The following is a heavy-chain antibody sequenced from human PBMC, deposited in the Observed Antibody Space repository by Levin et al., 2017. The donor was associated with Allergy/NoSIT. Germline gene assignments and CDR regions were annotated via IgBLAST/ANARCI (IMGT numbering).Heavy chain of an antibody. V-gene: IGHV3-20*01. CDR3: AIPIHDYGDYAFDI. CDR2: INWNGGST. D-gene: IGHD4-17*01. J-gene: IGHJ3*02. CDR1: GFTFDDYG. Sequence: GESLKISCAASGFTFDDYGMSWVRQAPGKGLEWVSGINWNGGSTGYADSVKGRFTISRDNAKNSLYLQMNSLRAEDTALYHCAIPIHDYGDYAFDIWGQGTMVTVSS.